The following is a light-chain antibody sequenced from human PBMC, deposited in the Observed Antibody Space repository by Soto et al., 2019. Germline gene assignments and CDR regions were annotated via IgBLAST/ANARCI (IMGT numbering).Light chain of an antibody. V-gene: IGKV4-1*01. CDR2: WAS. CDR1: QSVLYSSNNKNY. CDR3: QQYYSTPLT. Sequence: DIVMTQSPDSLAVSLGERATINCKSSQSVLYSSNNKNYLAWYQQKPGQPPKLLIDWASTRESGVPDRFSGSGSGTDFTLTISSLQADDVALYYCQQYYSTPLTFGGGTKVEIK. J-gene: IGKJ4*01.